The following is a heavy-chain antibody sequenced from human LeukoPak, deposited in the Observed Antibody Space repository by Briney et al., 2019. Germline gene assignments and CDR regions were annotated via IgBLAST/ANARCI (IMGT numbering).Heavy chain of an antibody. CDR3: ARDNYIWGNDY. CDR2: INPNSGGT. D-gene: IGHD3-16*01. V-gene: IGHV1-2*02. Sequence: ASVKVSCKASGGTFSSYAISWVRQAPGQGLEWMGWINPNSGGTNYAQKFQGRVTMTRDTSISTAYMELSRLRSDDTAVYYCARDNYIWGNDYWGQGTLVTVSS. CDR1: GGTFSSYA. J-gene: IGHJ4*02.